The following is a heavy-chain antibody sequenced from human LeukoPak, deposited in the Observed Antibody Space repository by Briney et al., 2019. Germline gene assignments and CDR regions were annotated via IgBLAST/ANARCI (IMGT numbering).Heavy chain of an antibody. J-gene: IGHJ5*02. CDR2: MYYSGTT. V-gene: IGHV4-39*01. CDR1: GGSISSSDYY. Sequence: SETLSLTCTVSGGSISSSDYYWGWIRQPPGKGLEWIGTMYYSGTTYYNPSLKSRVTISVDTSKNQFSLKLSSVTAADTAVYYCARRASVVAALKTYNWFDPWGQGTLVTVSS. D-gene: IGHD2-15*01. CDR3: ARRASVVAALKTYNWFDP.